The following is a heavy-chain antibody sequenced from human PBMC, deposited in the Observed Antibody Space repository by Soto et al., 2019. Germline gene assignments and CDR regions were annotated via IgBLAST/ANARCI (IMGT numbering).Heavy chain of an antibody. CDR2: IFSNGRT. J-gene: IGHJ4*02. CDR1: GGSINNNY. D-gene: IGHD3-10*01. CDR3: ARGGDNSPWYYSL. V-gene: IGHV4-59*01. Sequence: SSETLSLTCTVSGGSINNNYWSWIRQPPGRGLEWIGYIFSNGRTNYNPSLESRVTISVDTSKNQLSLKLRSVTAADTAVYYCARGGDNSPWYYSLWGQGTLVTVSS.